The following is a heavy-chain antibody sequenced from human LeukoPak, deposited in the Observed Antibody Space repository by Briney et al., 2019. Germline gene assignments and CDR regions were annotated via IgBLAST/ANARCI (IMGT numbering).Heavy chain of an antibody. CDR2: ISGSGGST. CDR1: GFTFYNYA. D-gene: IGHD6-19*01. V-gene: IGHV3-23*01. CDR3: AKRGVQQWLVDWYFDY. Sequence: GGSLRLSCAASGFTFYNYAVSWVRQAPGKGLERVSGISGSGGSTFYAESVKGRFTISRDNSKLYLQMNSLRAEDTAVYYCAKRGVQQWLVDWYFDYWGQGTLVTVSS. J-gene: IGHJ4*02.